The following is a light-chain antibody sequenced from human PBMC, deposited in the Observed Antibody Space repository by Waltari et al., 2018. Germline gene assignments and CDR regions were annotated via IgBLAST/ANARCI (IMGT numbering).Light chain of an antibody. CDR2: EVS. V-gene: IGLV2-14*01. J-gene: IGLJ1*01. CDR1: SSDVGGYNY. Sequence: QSALTQPASVSGSPGQSITISCTGPSSDVGGYNYVPWYQPHPGKAPKLMIYEVSNRPSGVSNRFSGSKSGNTASLTISGLQAEDEADYYCSSYTSSSTYVFGTGTKVTVL. CDR3: SSYTSSSTYV.